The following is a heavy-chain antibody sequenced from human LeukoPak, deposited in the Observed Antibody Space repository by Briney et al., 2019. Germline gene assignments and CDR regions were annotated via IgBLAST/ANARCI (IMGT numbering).Heavy chain of an antibody. Sequence: GGSLRLSCAASGFTFSSYSMNWVRQAPGKGLEWVSYISSSSSTIYYADSVKGRFTISRDNAKNSLYLQMNSLRAEDTAVYYCARGARPIWFGDPGYYYMDVWGKGTTVTVSS. CDR2: ISSSSSTI. CDR3: ARGARPIWFGDPGYYYMDV. J-gene: IGHJ6*03. V-gene: IGHV3-48*04. CDR1: GFTFSSYS. D-gene: IGHD3-10*01.